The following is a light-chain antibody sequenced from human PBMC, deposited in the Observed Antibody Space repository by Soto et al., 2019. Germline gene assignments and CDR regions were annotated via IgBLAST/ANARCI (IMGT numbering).Light chain of an antibody. V-gene: IGLV2-14*01. CDR1: SSDVGGYNY. CDR3: SSYASRSTPAVDVV. CDR2: DVS. J-gene: IGLJ2*01. Sequence: QSALTQPASVSGSPGQSITISCTGTSSDVGGYNYVSWYQQHPGKAPKLMIYDVSNRPSGVSNRFSGSKSGNTASLTISGLQAEDEADSYGSSYASRSTPAVDVVFGGGTKLTVL.